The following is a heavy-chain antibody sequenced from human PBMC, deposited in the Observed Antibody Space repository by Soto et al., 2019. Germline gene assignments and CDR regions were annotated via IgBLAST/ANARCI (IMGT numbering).Heavy chain of an antibody. V-gene: IGHV3-64*01. CDR1: GFTFSSYA. CDR2: ISSNGGST. J-gene: IGHJ6*03. Sequence: GGSLRLSCAASGFTFSSYAMHWVRQAPGKGLEYVSAISSNGGSTYYANSVKGRFTISRDNSKNTLYLQMGSLRAEDMAMYYCARGSGCSGGSCYMIRALYYYMDVWGKGTTVTVSS. CDR3: ARGSGCSGGSCYMIRALYYYMDV. D-gene: IGHD2-15*01.